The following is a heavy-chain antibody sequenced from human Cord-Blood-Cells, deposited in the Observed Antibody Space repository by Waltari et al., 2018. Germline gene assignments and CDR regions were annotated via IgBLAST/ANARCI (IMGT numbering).Heavy chain of an antibody. V-gene: IGHV1-24*01. CDR3: SHIPNYYYGMDV. Sequence: QVQLVQSGAEVKKPGASVKVSCKVSGYTLTELSMHWVRQAPGKGVEWMGGCDPEECETIYAQKFQGRVTMTEDTSTDTAYRELSSLRSEDTAGYYCSHIPNYYYGMDVWGQGTTVTVSS. J-gene: IGHJ6*02. CDR1: GYTLTELS. CDR2: CDPEECET.